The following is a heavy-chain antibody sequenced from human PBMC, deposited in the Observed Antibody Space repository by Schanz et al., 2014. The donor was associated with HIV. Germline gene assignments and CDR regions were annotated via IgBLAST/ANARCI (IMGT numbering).Heavy chain of an antibody. CDR2: IIPIFGTA. Sequence: QLVQSGAEVKKPGSSVKVSCKASGGTFSNYAISWVRQAPGQGLEWMGGIIPIFGTANYAQKFQGRVTITADKSTSTAYMELSSLRSEDTAVYYCARGECDFWSGYCPHFHYFDLDVWGPGTSVTVSS. CDR3: ARGECDFWSGYCPHFHYFDLDV. D-gene: IGHD3-3*01. V-gene: IGHV1-69*06. CDR1: GGTFSNYA. J-gene: IGHJ6*02.